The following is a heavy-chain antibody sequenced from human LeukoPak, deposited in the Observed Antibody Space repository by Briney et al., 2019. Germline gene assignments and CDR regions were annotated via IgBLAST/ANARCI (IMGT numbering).Heavy chain of an antibody. J-gene: IGHJ5*02. CDR2: IYYSGST. CDR3: ARRMYYYDSSGYGGYWLDP. Sequence: SETLSLTCTVSGGSISSYYWSWIRQPPGKGLEWIGYIYYSGSTNYNPSHKSRVTISVDTSKNQFSLKLSSVTAADTAVYYCARRMYYYDSSGYGGYWLDPWGQGTLVTVSS. D-gene: IGHD3-22*01. CDR1: GGSISSYY. V-gene: IGHV4-59*08.